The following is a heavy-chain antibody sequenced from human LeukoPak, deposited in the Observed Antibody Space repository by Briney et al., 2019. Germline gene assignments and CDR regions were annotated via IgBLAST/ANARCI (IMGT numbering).Heavy chain of an antibody. J-gene: IGHJ4*02. Sequence: GGSLRLSCAASRFTFSSYGMSWVRQAPGKGLEWVSAISGSGGSTYYADSVKGRFTISRDNSKNTLYLQMNSLRAEDTAVYYCAKGTVRYFDWLYYFDYWGQGTLVTVSS. D-gene: IGHD3-9*01. CDR1: RFTFSSYG. CDR3: AKGTVRYFDWLYYFDY. V-gene: IGHV3-23*01. CDR2: ISGSGGST.